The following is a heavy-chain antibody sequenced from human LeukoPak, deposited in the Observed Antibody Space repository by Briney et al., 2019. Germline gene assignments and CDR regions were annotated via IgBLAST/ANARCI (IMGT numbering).Heavy chain of an antibody. CDR3: ARARKSGGITMIRGVKDRGWFDP. J-gene: IGHJ5*02. D-gene: IGHD3-10*01. CDR2: IWYDGSNK. V-gene: IGHV3-30*02. Sequence: GGSLRLSCAASGFTFSNYGMHWVRQAAGKGLEWVAFIWYDGSNKSYADSVKGRFTISRDNSKNTLYLQMNSLRAEDTAVYYCARARKSGGITMIRGVKDRGWFDPWGQGTLVTVSS. CDR1: GFTFSNYG.